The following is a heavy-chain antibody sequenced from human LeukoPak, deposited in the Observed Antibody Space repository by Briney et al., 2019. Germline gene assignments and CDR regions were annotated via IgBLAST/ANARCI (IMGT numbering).Heavy chain of an antibody. CDR3: ARAVNWNYQEGYYFDY. J-gene: IGHJ4*02. D-gene: IGHD1-7*01. V-gene: IGHV3-53*01. CDR1: GFTLSSNY. CDR2: IYSGGST. Sequence: GGSLRLSCAASGFTLSSNYMSWVRQAPGRGLEWGSVIYSGGSTYYADSVTGRFTISRDNSKNTLYLQMNSLRAEDTAVYYCARAVNWNYQEGYYFDYWGQGTLVTVSS.